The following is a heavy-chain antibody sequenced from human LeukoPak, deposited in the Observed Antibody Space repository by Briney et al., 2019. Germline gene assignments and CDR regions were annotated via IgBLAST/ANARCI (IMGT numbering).Heavy chain of an antibody. CDR2: INNSGST. CDR3: ARGKGNYYDSSGLDY. V-gene: IGHV4-34*01. Sequence: SETLSLTCAVYGGSFSGYYWSWIRQPPGKGLEWIGEINNSGSTNYNPSLKSRVTISVDTSKNQFSLKLSSVTAADTAVYYCARGKGNYYDSSGLDYWGQGTLVTVSS. CDR1: GGSFSGYY. J-gene: IGHJ4*02. D-gene: IGHD3-22*01.